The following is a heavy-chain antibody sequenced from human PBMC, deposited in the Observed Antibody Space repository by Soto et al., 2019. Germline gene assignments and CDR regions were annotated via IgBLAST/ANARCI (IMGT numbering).Heavy chain of an antibody. D-gene: IGHD1-7*01. V-gene: IGHV3-33*01. Sequence: QVQLVESGGGVVQPGRSLRLSCAASGFMFADYGMHWVRQAPGKGLEWVAIIWRDGSEKYYADSVQGRFSLSRDNSKNTLYLQMNSLRAEDTALYYCTRDGIGGTPFRGYLDYWGHGTLVTVSS. J-gene: IGHJ4*01. CDR1: GFMFADYG. CDR2: IWRDGSEK. CDR3: TRDGIGGTPFRGYLDY.